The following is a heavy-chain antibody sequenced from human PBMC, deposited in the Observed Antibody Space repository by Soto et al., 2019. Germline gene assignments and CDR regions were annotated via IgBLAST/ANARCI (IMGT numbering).Heavy chain of an antibody. CDR1: GFTFDDYA. D-gene: IGHD6-13*01. J-gene: IGHJ5*01. CDR2: ISWNSGSI. V-gene: IGHV3-9*01. CDR3: ANGKLDPQGKGVRWFDP. Sequence: EVQLVESGGGLVQPGRSLRLSCAASGFTFDDYAMHWVRQAPGKGLEWVSGISWNSGSIGYADSVKGRFTISRDNAKNSLYLQMYSLSAEGTALYYCANGKLDPQGKGVRWFDPWGQGTLVTVSS.